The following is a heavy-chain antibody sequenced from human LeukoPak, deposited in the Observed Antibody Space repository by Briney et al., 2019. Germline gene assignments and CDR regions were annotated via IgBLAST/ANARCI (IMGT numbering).Heavy chain of an antibody. D-gene: IGHD4-17*01. V-gene: IGHV3-53*01. CDR2: IYSGGNT. CDR1: GFTVSSNS. J-gene: IGHJ4*02. Sequence: GGSLRLSCAVSGFTVSSNSMSWVRQAPGKGLEWVSFIYSGGNTHYSDSVKGRFTISRDNSKNTLYLQMNSLRADDTAVYYCARRAGEYSHPYDYWGQGTLVTVSS. CDR3: ARRAGEYSHPYDY.